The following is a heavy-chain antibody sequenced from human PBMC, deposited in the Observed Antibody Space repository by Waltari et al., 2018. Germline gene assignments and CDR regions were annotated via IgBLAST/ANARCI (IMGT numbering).Heavy chain of an antibody. CDR2: LDPEDGET. V-gene: IGHV1-24*01. J-gene: IGHJ6*02. CDR1: GYTLTELS. CDR3: ATVTRFFYYYYYGMDV. Sequence: QVQLVQSGAEVKKPGASVKVSCKVSGYTLTELSMHWVRQAPGKGLGWMGGLDPEDGETIYAQKFQGRVTMTEETSTDTAYMELSSLRSEDTAVYYCATVTRFFYYYYYGMDVWGQGTTVTVSS. D-gene: IGHD2-21*02.